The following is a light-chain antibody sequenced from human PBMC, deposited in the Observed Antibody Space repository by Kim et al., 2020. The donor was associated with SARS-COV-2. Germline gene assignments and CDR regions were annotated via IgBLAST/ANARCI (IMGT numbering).Light chain of an antibody. CDR1: SSNIGNNY. V-gene: IGLV1-51*01. CDR3: GTWDSSLSAGV. J-gene: IGLJ3*02. Sequence: QSVLTQPPSVSAAPGQKVTISCSGSSSNIGNNYVSWYQQLPGTAPKFLIYDNNKRPSGIPGRFSGSKSGTSATLGITGLQTGDEADYYCGTWDSSLSAGVFGGGTQLTVL. CDR2: DNN.